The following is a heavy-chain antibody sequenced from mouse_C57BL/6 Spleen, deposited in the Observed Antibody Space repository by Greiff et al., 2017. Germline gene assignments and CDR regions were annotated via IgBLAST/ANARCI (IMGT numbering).Heavy chain of an antibody. CDR2: IYPGDGDT. Sequence: QVHVKQSGAELVKPGASVKISCKASGYAFSSYWMNWVKQRPGKGLEWIGQIYPGDGDTNYNGKFKGKATLTADKSSSTAYMQLSSLTSEDSAVYVCARYDGSSLYYFDYWGQGTTLTVSS. CDR1: GYAFSSYW. CDR3: ARYDGSSLYYFDY. J-gene: IGHJ2*01. V-gene: IGHV1-80*01. D-gene: IGHD1-1*01.